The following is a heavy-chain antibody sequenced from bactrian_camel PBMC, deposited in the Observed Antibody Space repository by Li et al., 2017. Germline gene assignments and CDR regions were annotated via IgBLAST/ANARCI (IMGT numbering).Heavy chain of an antibody. Sequence: VQLVESGGGSVQAGGSLTISCAFSGYTSSSYCLAWFRQAPGKEPEGVAAQRDAATYYADSVKGRFSISRDNAKNTLYLQMNSLKPEDTAMYYCAADLGYDGICVDSYIRRPELYNYKGQGTQVTVS. D-gene: IGHD6*01. CDR1: GYTSSSYC. J-gene: IGHJ4*01. V-gene: IGHV3S31*01. CDR2: QRDAAT. CDR3: AADLGYDGICVDSYIRRPELYNY.